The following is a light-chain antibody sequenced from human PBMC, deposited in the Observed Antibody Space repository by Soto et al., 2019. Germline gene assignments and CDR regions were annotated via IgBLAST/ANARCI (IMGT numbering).Light chain of an antibody. Sequence: QSVLTQPASVSGSPGQSITISCTGTSSDIGHYDYVSWYQQHPGKAPKLMIYHVIYRPSGVSNRYSGSKSGNSASLTISGLQADDEADYYCCSLTTSHTYVFGSGTKVTVL. J-gene: IGLJ1*01. V-gene: IGLV2-14*03. CDR3: CSLTTSHTYV. CDR1: SSDIGHYDY. CDR2: HVI.